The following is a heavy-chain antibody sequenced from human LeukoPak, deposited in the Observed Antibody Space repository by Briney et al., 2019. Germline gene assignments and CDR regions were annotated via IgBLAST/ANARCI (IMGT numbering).Heavy chain of an antibody. CDR3: ARGMFLLAAHYYYYYYMDV. CDR1: GYTFTSYY. D-gene: IGHD3-10*02. V-gene: IGHV1-46*01. J-gene: IGHJ6*03. CDR2: INPSGGST. Sequence: SSVKVSRKASGYTFTSYYMLWVRQAPGQGLEWMGIINPSGGSTSYAQKFQGRVTMTRNTSISTAYMELSRLRSEDTAVYYCARGMFLLAAHYYYYYYMDVWGKGTTVTISS.